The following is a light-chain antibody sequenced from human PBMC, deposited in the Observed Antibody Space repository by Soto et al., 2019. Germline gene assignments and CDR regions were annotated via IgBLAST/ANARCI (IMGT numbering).Light chain of an antibody. CDR3: QSFDINVLALI. CDR1: NSNIGAGFG. Sequence: QSVLTQPPSVSGAPGQRVTISCTGSNSNIGAGFGVQWYQQFPRTAPRLLIYSNTNRPSVVPDRFSASKSGTSASLAITGLRAEDEADYYCQSFDINVLALIFGVGTKLTVL. J-gene: IGLJ2*01. CDR2: SNT. V-gene: IGLV1-40*01.